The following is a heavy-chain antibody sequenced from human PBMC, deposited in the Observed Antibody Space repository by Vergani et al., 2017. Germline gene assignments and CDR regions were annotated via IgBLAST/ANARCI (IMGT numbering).Heavy chain of an antibody. J-gene: IGHJ6*02. Sequence: EVQLVESGGDLVQPGGSLRLSCAASGFTFSSYWMSWVRQAPGKGLEWVANIKQDGSDKFYVDSVKGRFTVSRDNAKNSLYLQMNSLRAEDTAVYYCARDRGGRGSSYYYGMDVWGQGP. V-gene: IGHV3-7*01. CDR1: GFTFSSYW. CDR2: IKQDGSDK. CDR3: ARDRGGRGSSYYYGMDV. D-gene: IGHD2-15*01.